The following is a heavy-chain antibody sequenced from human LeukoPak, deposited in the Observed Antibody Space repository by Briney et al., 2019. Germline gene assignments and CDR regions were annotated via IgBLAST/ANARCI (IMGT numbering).Heavy chain of an antibody. CDR1: GITFRGYW. J-gene: IGHJ1*01. CDR2: TNEHGSEK. V-gene: IGHV3-7*01. CDR3: TINEH. D-gene: IGHD5-24*01. Sequence: GGSLRLSCAASGITFRGYWMSWVRQAPGKGLEWVANTNEHGSEKYYVDSVKGRFTISRDNAKNPLYLQMNSLRAKDTAIYYCTINEHWGQGTLVSVSS.